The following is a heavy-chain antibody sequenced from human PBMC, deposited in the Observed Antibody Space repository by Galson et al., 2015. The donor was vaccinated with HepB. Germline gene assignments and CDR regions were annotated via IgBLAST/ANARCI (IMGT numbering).Heavy chain of an antibody. CDR3: ARETNDYSNYFLDY. V-gene: IGHV4-61*02. D-gene: IGHD4-11*01. CDR2: IYTSGST. CDR1: GGSISSGSYY. Sequence: TLSLTCTVSGGSISSGSYYWSWIRQPAGKGLEWIGRIYTSGSTNYNPSLKSRVTMSVDTSKSQFSLKLSSVTAADTAVYYCARETNDYSNYFLDYWGQGTLVTVSS. J-gene: IGHJ4*02.